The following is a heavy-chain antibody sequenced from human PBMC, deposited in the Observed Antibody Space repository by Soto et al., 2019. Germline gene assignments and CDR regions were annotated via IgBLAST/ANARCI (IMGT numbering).Heavy chain of an antibody. CDR1: GGTFSSYA. CDR3: ARAPRYCGGGSCYPYFFDY. D-gene: IGHD2-15*01. V-gene: IGHV1-69*13. J-gene: IGHJ4*02. CDR2: IIPIFGTA. Sequence: ASVKVSCKASGGTFSSYAISWVRQAPGQGLEWKGGIIPIFGTANYAQKFQGRVTITADESTSTFYMELSGLICEDAAVYYFARAPRYCGGGSCYPYFFDYGGQGTVVTVSS.